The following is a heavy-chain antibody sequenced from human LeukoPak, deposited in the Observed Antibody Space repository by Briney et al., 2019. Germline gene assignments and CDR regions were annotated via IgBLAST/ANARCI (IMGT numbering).Heavy chain of an antibody. CDR2: IIPILGIA. V-gene: IGHV1-69*04. CDR1: GGTFSSYA. D-gene: IGHD2-21*01. J-gene: IGHJ4*02. Sequence: SVKVSCKASGGTFSSYAISWVRQAPGQGLEWMGRIIPILGIANYAQKFQGRVTITADKSTSTAYMELSSLRSEDTAVYYCAREVGAEGGGETYYFDYWGQGTLVTVSS. CDR3: AREVGAEGGGETYYFDY.